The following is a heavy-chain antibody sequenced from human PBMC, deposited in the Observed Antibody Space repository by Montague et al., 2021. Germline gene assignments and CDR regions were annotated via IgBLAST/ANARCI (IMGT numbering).Heavy chain of an antibody. V-gene: IGHV4-39*01. CDR3: ARSLYCIGGSCYSGFDP. Sequence: SETLSLTCTVSGGSISSNSYWWAWIRQPPGKGLEYVGTTFNTGSSYYSPSLKSRVTISVDTSENQFSLRLSAVTAADTAVYYCARSLYCIGGSCYSGFDPGGQEPWSPSP. CDR1: GGSISSNSYW. CDR2: TFNTGSS. J-gene: IGHJ5*02. D-gene: IGHD2-15*01.